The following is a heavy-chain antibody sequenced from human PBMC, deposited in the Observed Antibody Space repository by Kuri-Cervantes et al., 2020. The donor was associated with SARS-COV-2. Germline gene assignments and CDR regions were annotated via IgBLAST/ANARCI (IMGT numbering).Heavy chain of an antibody. CDR1: GFTFSSYA. Sequence: GESRKISCAASGFTFSSYAMSWVRQAPGKGLEWVGRIKSKTDGGTTDYAAPVKGRFTISRDDSKNTLYLQMNSLKTEDTAVYYCTTDQILGMQAFDIWGQGTMVTVSS. CDR2: IKSKTDGGTT. V-gene: IGHV3-15*01. J-gene: IGHJ3*02. CDR3: TTDQILGMQAFDI. D-gene: IGHD7-27*01.